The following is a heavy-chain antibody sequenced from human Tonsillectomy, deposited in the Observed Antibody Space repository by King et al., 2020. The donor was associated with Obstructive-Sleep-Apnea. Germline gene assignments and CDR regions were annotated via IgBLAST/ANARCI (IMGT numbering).Heavy chain of an antibody. D-gene: IGHD3-16*02. V-gene: IGHV3-7*01. J-gene: IGHJ4*02. CDR3: AKGSYRHDY. CDR1: GFTFSDYW. Sequence: VQLVQSGGGLVQSGGSLRLSCAASGFTFSDYWMTWVRQAPGKGLEWVANIKQDGSEKYSVDSVKGRFTISRDNADNSLSLQMDSLRAEDTAVYYCAKGSYRHDYWGQGTLVTVSS. CDR2: IKQDGSEK.